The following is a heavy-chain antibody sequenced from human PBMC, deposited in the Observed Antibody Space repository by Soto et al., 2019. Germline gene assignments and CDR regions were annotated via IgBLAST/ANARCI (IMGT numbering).Heavy chain of an antibody. Sequence: GXSVKVSCNGSVYSFTIHDIHWVRQAPGQGLEWMAWLNPHSGKTAYAQKFQDRLTMTGNASTSTCYMELSSLRSEDTVMYYCARVSSIAARRSFDYWGQGNLVTVSS. V-gene: IGHV1-8*01. CDR1: VYSFTIHD. CDR3: ARVSSIAARRSFDY. J-gene: IGHJ4*02. CDR2: LNPHSGKT. D-gene: IGHD6-6*01.